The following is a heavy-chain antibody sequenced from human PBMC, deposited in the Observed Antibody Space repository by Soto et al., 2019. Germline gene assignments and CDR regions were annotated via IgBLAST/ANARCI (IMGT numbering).Heavy chain of an antibody. CDR1: GFIFRNYG. CDR2: IRDDGGGT. D-gene: IGHD4-17*01. CDR3: AKDDPGDYLFDF. J-gene: IGHJ4*02. Sequence: GGSLRLSCAASGFIFRNYGMNWVRQAPGKGLEWVSAIRDDGGGTYYADSVKGRFTISRDNSRNTLYLQMNSLSAEDTALYYCAKDDPGDYLFDFGGQGTLVTSPQ. V-gene: IGHV3-23*01.